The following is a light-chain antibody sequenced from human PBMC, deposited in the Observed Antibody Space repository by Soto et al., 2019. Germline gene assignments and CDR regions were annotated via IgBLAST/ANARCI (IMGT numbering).Light chain of an antibody. CDR2: GVS. CDR3: SSQAGSDSLMV. J-gene: IGLJ2*01. CDR1: SSDIGTFSS. V-gene: IGLV2-8*01. Sequence: QSAPTQPPSASGSPGQSVTISCTGTSSDIGTFSSISWYQQYPGKAPKLMIFGVSQRPSGVPDRFSGSKSANTASLTVSGLQDEDEAEYYCSSQAGSDSLMVFGGGTKLTVL.